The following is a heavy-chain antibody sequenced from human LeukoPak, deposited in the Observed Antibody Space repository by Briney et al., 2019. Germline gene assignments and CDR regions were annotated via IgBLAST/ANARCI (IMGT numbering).Heavy chain of an antibody. D-gene: IGHD6-13*01. V-gene: IGHV3-23*01. Sequence: PTGGSLRLSCAASGFTFSSYAMSWVRQAPGKGLEWVSAISGSGGSTYYADSVKGRFTISRDNSKNTLYLQMNSLRAEDTAVYYCAKGVAAAAVNWFDPWGQGTLVTVSS. CDR3: AKGVAAAAVNWFDP. CDR2: ISGSGGST. CDR1: GFTFSSYA. J-gene: IGHJ5*02.